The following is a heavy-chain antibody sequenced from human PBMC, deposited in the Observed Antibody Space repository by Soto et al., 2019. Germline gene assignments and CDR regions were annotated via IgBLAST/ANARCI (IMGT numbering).Heavy chain of an antibody. CDR1: GFSLSTSGMR. J-gene: IGHJ4*02. Sequence: SGPTLVNPTQTLTLTCTFSGFSLSTSGMRVSWIRQPPGKALEWLARIDWDDDKFYNTSLKTRLTISKDSSKNQVVLTMTNMDPVDTATYYCARMFHCSGGTCPFDYWVQGALVTVSS. CDR3: ARMFHCSGGTCPFDY. V-gene: IGHV2-70*04. D-gene: IGHD2-15*01. CDR2: IDWDDDK.